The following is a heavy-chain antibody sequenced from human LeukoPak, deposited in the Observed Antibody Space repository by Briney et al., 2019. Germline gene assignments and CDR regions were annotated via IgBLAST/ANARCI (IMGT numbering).Heavy chain of an antibody. CDR2: IYHSGST. CDR3: ARGAGGAHDY. D-gene: IGHD3-16*01. J-gene: IGHJ4*02. CDR1: GGSISTYY. V-gene: IGHV4-38-2*02. Sequence: SETLSLTCTVSGGSISTYYWSWIRQPPGKGLEWIGSIYHSGSTYYNPSLKSRVTISVDTSKNQFSLKLSSVTAADTAVYYCARGAGGAHDYWGQGTLVTVSS.